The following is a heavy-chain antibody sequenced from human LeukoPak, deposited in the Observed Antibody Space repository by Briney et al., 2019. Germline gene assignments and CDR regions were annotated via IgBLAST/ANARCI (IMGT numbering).Heavy chain of an antibody. V-gene: IGHV3-11*04. CDR2: ISGGGSDI. CDR1: GFTFSDSY. D-gene: IGHD2-21*01. J-gene: IGHJ4*02. CDR3: ARKGRLLGD. Sequence: PGGSLTLSCAASGFTFSDSYMTWIRQTPGKGLEYLSYISGGGSDIIYADSVKGRFTISRDNAKNSLYIQMSSLRVDDSAVYYCARKGRLLGDWGQETLVTVSS.